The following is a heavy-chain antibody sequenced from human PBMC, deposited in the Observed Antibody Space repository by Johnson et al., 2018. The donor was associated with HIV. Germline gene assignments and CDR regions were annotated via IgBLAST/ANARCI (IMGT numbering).Heavy chain of an antibody. Sequence: VQLVESGGGLVQPGGSLRLSCVGSSNYKSWVRQAPGKGLEWVSGISWNSGSIGYADSVKGRFTISRDNAKNSLYLQMNSLRAEDTALYYCAKDMERWLLTSAFDIWGQGTMVTVSS. CDR1: SNY. CDR3: AKDMERWLLTSAFDI. J-gene: IGHJ3*02. V-gene: IGHV3-9*01. D-gene: IGHD5-24*01. CDR2: ISWNSGSI.